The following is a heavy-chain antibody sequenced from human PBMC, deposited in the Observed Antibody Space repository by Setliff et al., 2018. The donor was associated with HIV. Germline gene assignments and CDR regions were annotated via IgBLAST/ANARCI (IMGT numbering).Heavy chain of an antibody. CDR2: INPNSGGT. J-gene: IGHJ4*02. Sequence: ASVKVSCKASAYTFTAYYIHWVRQAPGQGLEWMGWINPNSGGTNYAQKFQGRVTMTRDTSITTTYMELSRLRSDDTAVYYCARDLNSSPFDYWGQGTLVTVSS. CDR1: AYTFTAYY. V-gene: IGHV1-2*02. CDR3: ARDLNSSPFDY. D-gene: IGHD6-13*01.